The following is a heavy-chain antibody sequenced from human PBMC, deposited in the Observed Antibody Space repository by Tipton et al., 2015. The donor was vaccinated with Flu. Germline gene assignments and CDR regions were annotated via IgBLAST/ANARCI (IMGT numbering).Heavy chain of an antibody. CDR2: IYPGDSDT. Sequence: QLVQSGAEVKKPGESLKISRKGSGYSFTSYWIGWVRQMPGKGLEWMGIIYPGDSDTRYSPSFQGQVTISADKSISTAYLQWSSLKASDTAMYYCARLPPTTVFRYSYGMDVWGQGTPVTVSS. CDR3: ARLPPTTVFRYSYGMDV. D-gene: IGHD4-11*01. J-gene: IGHJ6*02. V-gene: IGHV5-51*01. CDR1: GYSFTSYW.